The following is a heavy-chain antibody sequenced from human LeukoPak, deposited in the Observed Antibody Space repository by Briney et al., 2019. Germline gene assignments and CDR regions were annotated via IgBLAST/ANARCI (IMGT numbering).Heavy chain of an antibody. J-gene: IGHJ4*02. V-gene: IGHV4-34*01. CDR3: ARGGGHDYGDYYY. CDR1: GGSFSGYY. Sequence: SETLSLTCAVYGGSFSGYYWSWIRQPPGKGLEWIGEINHSGSTNYNPSLKSRVTISVDTSKNQFSLKLSSVTAADTAVYYCARGGGHDYGDYYYWGQGTLVTVSS. CDR2: INHSGST. D-gene: IGHD4-17*01.